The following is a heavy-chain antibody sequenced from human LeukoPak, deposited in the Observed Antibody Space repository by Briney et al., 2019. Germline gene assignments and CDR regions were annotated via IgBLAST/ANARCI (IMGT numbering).Heavy chain of an antibody. CDR2: TYYRSKWYT. Sequence: SQTLSLTCAISGDSVSSDSAGWNWIRQSPSRGLEWLGKTYYRSKWYTEYAPSVKSRVSINPDTSKNQFSLQLNSVTPEDTAVYYCTRTRDYAMDVWGQETTVTVSS. CDR1: GDSVSSDSAG. V-gene: IGHV6-1*01. J-gene: IGHJ6*02. CDR3: TRTRDYAMDV.